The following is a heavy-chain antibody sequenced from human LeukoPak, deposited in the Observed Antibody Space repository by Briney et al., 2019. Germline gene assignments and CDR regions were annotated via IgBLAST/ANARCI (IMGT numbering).Heavy chain of an antibody. Sequence: RTGGSLRLSCTASGFTFSSYGMHWVRQAPGKGLEWVAVISYDGSNKYYADSVKGRFTISRDNSKNTLYLQMNSLRAEDTAVYYCARSPYCGGDCYSNNYHFDYWGQGTLVTVSS. CDR3: ARSPYCGGDCYSNNYHFDY. V-gene: IGHV3-30*03. J-gene: IGHJ4*02. CDR2: ISYDGSNK. D-gene: IGHD2-21*02. CDR1: GFTFSSYG.